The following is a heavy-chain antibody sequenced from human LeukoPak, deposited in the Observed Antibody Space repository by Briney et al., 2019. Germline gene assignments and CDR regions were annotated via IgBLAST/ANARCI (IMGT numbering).Heavy chain of an antibody. CDR1: GFTYSNYA. CDR2: ISASGGTT. D-gene: IGHD3-22*01. CDR3: AKVYYYDSSGYKARFDY. V-gene: IGHV3-23*01. Sequence: GGSLRLSCAAAGFTYSNYAMSWVRQAPGTGLEWVSIISASGGTTYYADSVKGRFTISRDDSKNTLYLQMNSLRAEDTAVYYCAKVYYYDSSGYKARFDYWGQGTLVTVSS. J-gene: IGHJ4*02.